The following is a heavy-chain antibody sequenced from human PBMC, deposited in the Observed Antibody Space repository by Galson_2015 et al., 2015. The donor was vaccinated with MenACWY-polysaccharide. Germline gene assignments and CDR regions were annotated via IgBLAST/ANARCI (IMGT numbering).Heavy chain of an antibody. CDR3: ARGYSGYD. CDR1: GFTFSTYW. J-gene: IGHJ4*02. CDR2: IKRDGSST. V-gene: IGHV3-74*01. D-gene: IGHD5-12*01. Sequence: SLRLSCAASGFTFSTYWMHWVRQAPGKGLVWVSRIKRDGSSTSYADSVKGRFNISRDNAKNTLYLQMNSLRAEDTAVYYCARGYSGYDWGQGTLVTVSS.